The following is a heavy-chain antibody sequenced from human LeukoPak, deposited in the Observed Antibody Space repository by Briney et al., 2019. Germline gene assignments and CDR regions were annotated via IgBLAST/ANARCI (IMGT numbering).Heavy chain of an antibody. J-gene: IGHJ3*01. CDR2: INWNSDRI. Sequence: GRSLRLSCAASGFIFGDYGMYWVRQAPGKGLEWVSGINWNSDRIGYADSVKGRFTISRDNAKNSLYMQMNSVRAEDTALYYCARASYYYDTSGLGAFDVWGQGTTVTVSS. D-gene: IGHD3-22*01. V-gene: IGHV3-9*01. CDR1: GFIFGDYG. CDR3: ARASYYYDTSGLGAFDV.